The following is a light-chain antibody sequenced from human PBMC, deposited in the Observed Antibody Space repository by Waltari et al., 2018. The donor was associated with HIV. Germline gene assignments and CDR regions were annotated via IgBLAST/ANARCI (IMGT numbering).Light chain of an antibody. CDR1: QDISKY. CDR3: QQYDRLPCT. V-gene: IGKV1-33*01. CDR2: AAS. J-gene: IGKJ3*01. Sequence: DIQMSHSPSSLSASVGDRVTITCLPSQDISKYLSWHQQRPGKAPRLLISAASNLQTVAPSRFSGSGSGAECTFTSSNLQPEYIATYCCQQYDRLPCTFGPGTKVDIK.